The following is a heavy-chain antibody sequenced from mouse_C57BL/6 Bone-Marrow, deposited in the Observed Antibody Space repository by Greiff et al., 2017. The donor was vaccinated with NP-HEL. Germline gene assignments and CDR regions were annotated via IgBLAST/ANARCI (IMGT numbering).Heavy chain of an antibody. CDR3: ARDRGSSWSYWYFDV. D-gene: IGHD1-1*01. V-gene: IGHV5-16*01. CDR1: GFTFSDYY. Sequence: EVMLVESEGGLVQPGSSMKLSCTASGFTFSDYYMAWVRQVPEKGLEWVANINYDGSSTYYLDSLKSRFIISRDNAKNILYLQMSSLKSEDTATYYCARDRGSSWSYWYFDVWGTGTTVTVSS. J-gene: IGHJ1*03. CDR2: INYDGSST.